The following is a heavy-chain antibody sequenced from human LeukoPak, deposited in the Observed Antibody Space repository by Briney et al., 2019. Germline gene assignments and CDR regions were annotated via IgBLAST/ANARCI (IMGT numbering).Heavy chain of an antibody. CDR3: ARGGGVTYYDSTGYLWYFDY. J-gene: IGHJ4*02. CDR2: IYYSGST. D-gene: IGHD3-22*01. CDR1: GGSISSHY. V-gene: IGHV4-59*11. Sequence: SETLSLTCTVSGGSISSHYWSWIRQPPGQGLEWIGYIYYSGSTKFNPSLKSRVTISVDASKNQFSLKLSSVTAADTAVYYCARGGGVTYYDSTGYLWYFDYWGQGTLVTVSS.